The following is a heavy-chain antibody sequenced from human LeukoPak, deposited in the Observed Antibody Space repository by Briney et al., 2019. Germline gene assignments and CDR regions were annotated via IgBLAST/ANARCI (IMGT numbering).Heavy chain of an antibody. J-gene: IGHJ3*02. V-gene: IGHV3-33*08. Sequence: PGGSLRLSCAASGFTFSSYGMHWVRQAPGKGLEWVAVIWYDGSNKYYADSVKGRFTISRDNSKNTLYLQMNSLRAEDTAVYYCARDRAAAGTGDAFDIWGQGTMVTVSS. CDR3: ARDRAAAGTGDAFDI. D-gene: IGHD6-13*01. CDR2: IWYDGSNK. CDR1: GFTFSSYG.